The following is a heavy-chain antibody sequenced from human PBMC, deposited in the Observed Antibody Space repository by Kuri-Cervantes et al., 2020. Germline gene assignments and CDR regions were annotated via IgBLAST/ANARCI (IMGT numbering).Heavy chain of an antibody. J-gene: IGHJ4*02. V-gene: IGHV1-69*13. Sequence: SVKVSCKASGGTFSSYAISWVRQAPGQGLGWMGGIIPIFGTANYAQKFQGRVTITADESTSTAYMELSSLRSEDTAVYYCARDPSDYYYDSSGLFDYWGQGTLVTVSS. CDR1: GGTFSSYA. D-gene: IGHD3-22*01. CDR2: IIPIFGTA. CDR3: ARDPSDYYYDSSGLFDY.